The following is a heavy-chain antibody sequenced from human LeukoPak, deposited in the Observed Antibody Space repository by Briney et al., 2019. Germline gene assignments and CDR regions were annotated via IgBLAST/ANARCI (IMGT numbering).Heavy chain of an antibody. CDR1: GYTLTELS. CDR2: FDPEDGET. CDR3: ATTGAVLDYFDY. J-gene: IGHJ4*02. Sequence: ASVKVSCKVSGYTLTELSMHWVRQAPGKGLEWMGGFDPEDGETIYAQKFQGRVTMTEDTSTDTAYMELSSLRSEDTAVYYCATTGAVLDYFDYWGQGTLVTVSS. V-gene: IGHV1-24*01. D-gene: IGHD2-8*02.